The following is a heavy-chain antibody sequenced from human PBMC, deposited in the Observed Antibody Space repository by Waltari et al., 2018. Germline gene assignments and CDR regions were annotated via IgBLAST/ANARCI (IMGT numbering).Heavy chain of an antibody. CDR2: INRDGSN. V-gene: IGHV4-34*01. Sequence: QVSLQQWGAGLLKPSETLSLTCAVYDGSFSGYFWSWIRQSPGKGLEWIGKINRDGSNIYNPSLKSRVAMSVDTLKSQISLRLTSVTAADAAVYYCARVGDYHGSGRFGLDVWGQGTRVTVSS. CDR1: DGSFSGYF. CDR3: ARVGDYHGSGRFGLDV. J-gene: IGHJ6*02. D-gene: IGHD3-10*01.